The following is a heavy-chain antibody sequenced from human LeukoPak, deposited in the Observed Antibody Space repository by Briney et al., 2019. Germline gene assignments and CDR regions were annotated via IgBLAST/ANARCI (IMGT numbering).Heavy chain of an antibody. CDR1: GYTFTGYY. Sequence: ASVKVSCKASGYTFTGYYMHWVRQAPGQGLEWMGWINPNSGGTNYAQKFQGRVTITADESTSTAYMELSSLRSEDTAVYYCARGRDGYNFGGYYFDYWGQGTLVTVSS. J-gene: IGHJ4*02. CDR2: INPNSGGT. D-gene: IGHD5-24*01. CDR3: ARGRDGYNFGGYYFDY. V-gene: IGHV1-2*02.